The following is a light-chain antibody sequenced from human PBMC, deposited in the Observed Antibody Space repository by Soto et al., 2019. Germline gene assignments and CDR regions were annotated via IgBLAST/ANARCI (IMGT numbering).Light chain of an antibody. CDR1: QGISTS. J-gene: IGKJ5*01. V-gene: IGKV1-9*01. Sequence: IQLTQSPFSLSASVGDTVTITCRASQGISTSLAWYQQKPGKAPRLLIYAASTLQCGVPSRFSGSGSGTDFTLTINTLQPEDFATYYCQHLNSYPFTFGQGTRLEIK. CDR3: QHLNSYPFT. CDR2: AAS.